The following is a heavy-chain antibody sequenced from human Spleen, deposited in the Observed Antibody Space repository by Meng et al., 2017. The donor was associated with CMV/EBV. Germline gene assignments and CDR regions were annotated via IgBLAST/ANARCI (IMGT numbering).Heavy chain of an antibody. Sequence: GESLKISCVASGFTFSSYGMTWVRQAPGKGLEWVANIKQDGSEKYYVDSVKGRFTISRDNAKNSLYLQMNNLRAEDTAVYYCARAGVSFGYYYYGMDVWGQGTTVTVSS. CDR1: GFTFSSYG. CDR2: IKQDGSEK. V-gene: IGHV3-7*01. D-gene: IGHD2-8*01. CDR3: ARAGVSFGYYYYGMDV. J-gene: IGHJ6*02.